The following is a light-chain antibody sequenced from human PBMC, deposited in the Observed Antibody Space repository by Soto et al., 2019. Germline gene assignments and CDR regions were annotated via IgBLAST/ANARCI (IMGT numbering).Light chain of an antibody. CDR2: EVS. CDR1: SSDVGAYKY. CDR3: SSYAGSNNFGV. V-gene: IGLV2-8*01. J-gene: IGLJ2*01. Sequence: QSALTQPPSASGSPGQSVAISCSGTSSDVGAYKYVSWYQQHPGKAPKLIIYEVSKRPSGVPDRFSGSKSGNTASLTVSGLQAEDEADYYCSSYAGSNNFGVFGGGTQLTVL.